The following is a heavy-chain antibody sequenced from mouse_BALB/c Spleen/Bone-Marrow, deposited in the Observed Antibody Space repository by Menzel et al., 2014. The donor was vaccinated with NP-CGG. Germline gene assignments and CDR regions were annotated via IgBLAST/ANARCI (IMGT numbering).Heavy chain of an antibody. V-gene: IGHV4-2*02. CDR2: INPGSSTI. CDR1: GFDFSRYW. D-gene: IGHD2-12*01. J-gene: IGHJ2*01. CDR3: ARQENYSYHDN. Sequence: EVHLVESGGGLVQPGGSLNLACVASGFDFSRYWMSWARQAPGKGQEWIGEINPGSSTINYSPSLKDKFIISRDNAKNTLYLQMSKVRSEDTALYYCARQENYSYHDNWGQGTTLTVSS.